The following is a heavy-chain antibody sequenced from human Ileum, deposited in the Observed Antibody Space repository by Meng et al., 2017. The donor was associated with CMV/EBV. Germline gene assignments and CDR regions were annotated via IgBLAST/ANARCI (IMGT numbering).Heavy chain of an antibody. V-gene: IGHV3-30*04. J-gene: IGHJ6*02. Sequence: SGCTFSSYAIHWVRQAPGKGLEWVAVLSYDGSNKYYADSVKGRFTISRDNSKNTLYLQMNSLRAEDTAVYYCARLAAAGTLSAGMAVWGQGTTVTVSS. CDR1: GCTFSSYA. CDR2: LSYDGSNK. D-gene: IGHD6-13*01. CDR3: ARLAAAGTLSAGMAV.